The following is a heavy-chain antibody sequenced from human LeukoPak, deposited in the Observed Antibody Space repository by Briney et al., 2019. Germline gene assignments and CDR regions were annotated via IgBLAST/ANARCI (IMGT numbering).Heavy chain of an antibody. CDR3: STWADLYDY. J-gene: IGHJ4*02. CDR2: IRSKTDGGTT. CDR1: GFTFSNAW. Sequence: GGSLRLSCEASGFTFSNAWMTWVRQAPGKGLEWVGRIRSKTDGGTTDYAAFVKGRFIIARDDSRNTLYLQMNSLKTEDTALYYCSTWADLYDYWGQGTLVTVSS. V-gene: IGHV3-15*01.